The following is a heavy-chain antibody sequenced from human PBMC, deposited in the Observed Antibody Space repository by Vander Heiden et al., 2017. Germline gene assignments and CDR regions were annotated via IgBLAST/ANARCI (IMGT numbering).Heavy chain of an antibody. Sequence: EVQLLESGGGLVQPGGSLRLSCAASGFTFSSYAMSWVRQAPGKGLEWVSAISGSGGSTYYADSVKGRFTISRDNSKNTLYLQMNSLRAEDTAVYYCAKDFLWFGELSPDYFDYWGQGTLVTVSS. V-gene: IGHV3-23*01. CDR2: ISGSGGST. CDR3: AKDFLWFGELSPDYFDY. J-gene: IGHJ4*02. D-gene: IGHD3-10*01. CDR1: GFTFSSYA.